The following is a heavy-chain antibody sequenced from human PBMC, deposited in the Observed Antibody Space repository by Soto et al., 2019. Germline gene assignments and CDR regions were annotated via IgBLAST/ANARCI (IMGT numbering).Heavy chain of an antibody. CDR2: IDVTGAV. Sequence: SSETLSLTCSVSGAALNSGNYYWSWIRQVPGKGLEWIGHIDVTGAVDYNPSLRDRITISQDTSERQFSLNLRLVTAADTAVYYCARLRIATNNYKWFDPWGQGTLVTVS. V-gene: IGHV4-31*03. J-gene: IGHJ5*02. CDR1: GAALNSGNYY. CDR3: ARLRIATNNYKWFDP. D-gene: IGHD2-21*01.